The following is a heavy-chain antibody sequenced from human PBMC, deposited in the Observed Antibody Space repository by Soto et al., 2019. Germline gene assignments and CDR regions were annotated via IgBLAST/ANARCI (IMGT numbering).Heavy chain of an antibody. V-gene: IGHV1-2*02. D-gene: IGHD3-3*01. Sequence: ASVKVSCKASGYTFTGYYMHWVQQAPGQGLEWMGWINPNSGGTNYAQKFQGRVTMTRDTSISTAYMELSRLRSDDTAVYYCAFITIFGVVIRNYYRMDVWGQGTTLTVSS. J-gene: IGHJ6*02. CDR2: INPNSGGT. CDR3: AFITIFGVVIRNYYRMDV. CDR1: GYTFTGYY.